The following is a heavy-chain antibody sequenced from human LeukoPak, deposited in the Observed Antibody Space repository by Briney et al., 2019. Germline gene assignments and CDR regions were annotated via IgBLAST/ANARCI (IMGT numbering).Heavy chain of an antibody. D-gene: IGHD3-10*01. CDR3: ARSVRGYNWFDP. Sequence: SETLSLTCTVSGGSISSYFWSWIRQSPGKGLEWIGYIYYCGSTNYNPSLKSRVTISVDTSKNQFSLKLSSVTAADTAVYYCARSVRGYNWFDPWGQGTLVTVSS. CDR1: GGSISSYF. CDR2: IYYCGST. V-gene: IGHV4-59*01. J-gene: IGHJ5*02.